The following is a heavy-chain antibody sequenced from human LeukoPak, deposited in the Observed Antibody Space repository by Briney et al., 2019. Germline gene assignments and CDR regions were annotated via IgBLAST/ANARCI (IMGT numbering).Heavy chain of an antibody. V-gene: IGHV1-69*04. Sequence: GASVKVSCKASGGTFSSYAISWVRQAPGQGLEWMGRIIPILGIANYAQKFQGRVTITADKSTSTAYMELSSLRSEDTAVYYCARAGYYDPRKRGGMATFDYWGQGTLVTVSS. CDR2: IIPILGIA. CDR1: GGTFSSYA. CDR3: ARAGYYDPRKRGGMATFDY. J-gene: IGHJ4*02. D-gene: IGHD3-22*01.